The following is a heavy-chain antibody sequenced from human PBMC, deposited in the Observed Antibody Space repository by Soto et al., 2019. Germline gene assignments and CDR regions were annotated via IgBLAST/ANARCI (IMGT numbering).Heavy chain of an antibody. CDR2: ISYDGSNK. CDR1: GFTFSSYA. CDR3: ARDISGYYSYDY. D-gene: IGHD3-22*01. Sequence: QVQLVETGGGVVQPGRSLRLSCAASGFTFSSYALHWVRQAPGKGLEWVAVISYDGSNKYYADSVKGRFTISRDNSKNTLYLQMNSLRAEATAVYYCARDISGYYSYDYWGQGTLVTVSS. V-gene: IGHV3-30-3*01. J-gene: IGHJ4*02.